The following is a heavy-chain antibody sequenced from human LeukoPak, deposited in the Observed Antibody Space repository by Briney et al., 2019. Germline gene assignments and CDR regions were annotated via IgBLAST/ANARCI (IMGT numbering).Heavy chain of an antibody. V-gene: IGHV3-21*01. CDR2: ISVWSNYI. CDR3: VRLRRNSDTTGFYYYYDF. Sequence: GGSLRLSCAASGYTFSSYSINWVRQAPGKGLEWVSSISVWSNYIYYADSVRGRFRISRDDARDSLYLQMNSLRAEDTAVYYCVRLRRNSDTTGFYYYYDFWGQGTLVTVSS. CDR1: GYTFSSYS. J-gene: IGHJ4*02. D-gene: IGHD3-22*01.